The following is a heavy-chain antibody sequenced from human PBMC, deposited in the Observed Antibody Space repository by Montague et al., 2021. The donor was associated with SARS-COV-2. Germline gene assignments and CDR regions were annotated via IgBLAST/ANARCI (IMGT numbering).Heavy chain of an antibody. CDR3: ARDSPHFDFWRGHYGDKYYMDI. D-gene: IGHD3-3*01. J-gene: IGHJ6*03. CDR2: LLTSGAT. Sequence: TLSLTCTVSGDSITSKTHYWDWVRQPAGKGLEWIGRLLTSGATXFXXXXKXRLTISRDTSKNEFYLKLSSVTAADTAVYYCARDSPHFDFWRGHYGDKYYMDIWGKGTTVTV. CDR1: GDSITSKTHY. V-gene: IGHV4-61*02.